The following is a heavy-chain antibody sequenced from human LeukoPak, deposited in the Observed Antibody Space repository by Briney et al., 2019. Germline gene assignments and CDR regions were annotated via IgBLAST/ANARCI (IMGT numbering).Heavy chain of an antibody. CDR1: GGSISSGDYY. Sequence: SETLSLTCTVSGGSISSGDYYWSWIRQPPGKGLEWIGYIYYSGSTYYNPSLKSRVTISVDTSKNQFSLKLSSVSAADTAVYYCARDRLEGYYYGMDVWGKGTTVTVSS. CDR3: ARDRLEGYYYGMDV. CDR2: IYYSGST. J-gene: IGHJ6*04. D-gene: IGHD6-25*01. V-gene: IGHV4-30-4*01.